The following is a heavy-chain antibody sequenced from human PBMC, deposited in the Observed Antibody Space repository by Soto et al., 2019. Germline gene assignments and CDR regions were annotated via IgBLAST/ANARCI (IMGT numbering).Heavy chain of an antibody. CDR3: ETRPTGGAYFGVFDY. V-gene: IGHV4-61*01. Sequence: PSETMYLTFTVSVGSVSSGSYYGSWLRQPPGKGLEWFGHIYHSGSTYYNTSLKSRVTISVDTSRNQFSLIVNAVTAADTAVYYCETRPTGGAYFGVFDYWSQGTLVTVSS. CDR1: VGSVSSGSYY. J-gene: IGHJ4*02. D-gene: IGHD2-21*01. CDR2: IYHSGST.